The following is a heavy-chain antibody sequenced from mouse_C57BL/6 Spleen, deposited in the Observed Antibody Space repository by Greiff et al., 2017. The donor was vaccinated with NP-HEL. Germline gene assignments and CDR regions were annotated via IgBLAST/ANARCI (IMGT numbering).Heavy chain of an antibody. V-gene: IGHV2-2*01. D-gene: IGHD2-3*01. CDR1: GFSLTSYG. CDR2: IWSGGST. CDR3: ARDGRGFAY. J-gene: IGHJ3*01. Sequence: QVQLKESGPGLVQPSQSLSITCTVSGFSLTSYGVHWVRQSPGKGLEWLGVIWSGGSTDYNAAFISRLSISKDNSKSQVFFKMNSLQADDTAIYYCARDGRGFAYWGQGTLVTVSA.